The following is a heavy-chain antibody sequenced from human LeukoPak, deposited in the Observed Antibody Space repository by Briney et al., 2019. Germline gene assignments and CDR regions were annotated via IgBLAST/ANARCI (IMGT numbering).Heavy chain of an antibody. J-gene: IGHJ4*02. D-gene: IGHD3-22*01. Sequence: GRFLRLSCAASGFTFSSYAMSWVRQAPGKGLEWVSGISGSGDNTYYADSVKGRFTISRDNSKNTLYVQVNSLGTEDTAAYYCAKGSYYDSSGSFYFDYWGQGTLVTVSS. CDR1: GFTFSSYA. CDR2: ISGSGDNT. V-gene: IGHV3-23*01. CDR3: AKGSYYDSSGSFYFDY.